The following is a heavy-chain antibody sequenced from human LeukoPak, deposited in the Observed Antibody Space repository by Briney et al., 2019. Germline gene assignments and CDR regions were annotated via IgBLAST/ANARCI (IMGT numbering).Heavy chain of an antibody. CDR1: GYTFTSYG. V-gene: IGHV1-18*01. D-gene: IGHD5-24*01. J-gene: IGHJ3*02. CDR3: ARGLQENLAWLKAFSALDI. Sequence: GASVKVSCKASGYTFTSYGISWVRQAPGQGLEWMGWISAYNGNTNYAQKLQGRVTMTTDTSTRTVHMALRSLRSDDTAVYYCARGLQENLAWLKAFSALDIWGQGRMVTVSS. CDR2: ISAYNGNT.